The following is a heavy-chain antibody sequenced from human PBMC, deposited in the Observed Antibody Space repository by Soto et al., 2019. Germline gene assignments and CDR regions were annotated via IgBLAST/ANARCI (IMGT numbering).Heavy chain of an antibody. CDR1: GYTFTSYY. J-gene: IGHJ6*02. CDR3: ARLVRPIFGVGQPDYYYYGMDV. D-gene: IGHD3-3*01. V-gene: IGHV1-46*01. CDR2: INPSGGST. Sequence: QVQLVQSGAEVKKPGASVKVSCKAPGYTFTSYYMYWVRQAPGQGLEWMGIINPSGGSTSYAQKFQGGVTMTRDTSTSTVYMELSSLRSEDTAVYYCARLVRPIFGVGQPDYYYYGMDVWGQGTTVTVSS.